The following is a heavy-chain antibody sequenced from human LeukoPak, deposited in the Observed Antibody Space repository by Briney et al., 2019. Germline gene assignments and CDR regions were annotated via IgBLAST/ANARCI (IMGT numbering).Heavy chain of an antibody. V-gene: IGHV3-23*01. J-gene: IGHJ4*02. CDR2: ISGSGAST. CDR1: GITFTSYA. CDR3: AKGVPDGGNFDY. Sequence: PGGSLRLSCAASGITFTSYAMSWVRQAPGKGLEWVSAISGSGASTYYADSVKGRFTISRDNSKNTLYLQMNSLRAEDTAVYYCAKGVPDGGNFDYWGQGTLVTVSS. D-gene: IGHD3-16*01.